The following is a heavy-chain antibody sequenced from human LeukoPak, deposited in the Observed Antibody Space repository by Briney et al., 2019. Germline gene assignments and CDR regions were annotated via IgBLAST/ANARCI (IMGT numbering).Heavy chain of an antibody. J-gene: IGHJ6*02. Sequence: PSETLSLTCAVYGGSFSGYYWSWIRQPPGKGLEWIGSIYYSGSTYYNPSLKSRVTISVDTSKNQFSLKLSSVTAADTAVYYCASVSSTYYYGMDVWGQGTTVTVSS. CDR1: GGSFSGYY. D-gene: IGHD2-2*01. CDR3: ASVSSTYYYGMDV. V-gene: IGHV4-34*01. CDR2: IYYSGST.